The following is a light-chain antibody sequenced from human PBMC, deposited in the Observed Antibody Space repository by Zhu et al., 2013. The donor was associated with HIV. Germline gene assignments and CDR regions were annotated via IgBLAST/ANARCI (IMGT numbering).Light chain of an antibody. V-gene: IGLV3-21*03. J-gene: IGLJ1*01. Sequence: SFVLTQPPSVSVAPGKTATITCGGDAILLKSVHWYQQKPGQAPLLVMYDDSDRPSGIPERFSGSNSGSTATLSITRLEAGDEADYYCQVWDSRIDHLGIFGTGTQVIVL. CDR1: AILLKS. CDR2: DDS. CDR3: QVWDSRIDHLGI.